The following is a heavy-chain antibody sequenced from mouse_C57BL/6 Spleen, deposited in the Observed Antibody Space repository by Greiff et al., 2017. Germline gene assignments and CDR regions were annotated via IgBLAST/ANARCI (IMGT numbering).Heavy chain of an antibody. D-gene: IGHD1-1*01. CDR3: ARRGYGSSYWYFDV. CDR2: IDPSDSYT. V-gene: IGHV1-69*01. CDR1: GYTFTSYW. J-gene: IGHJ1*03. Sequence: QVQLQQPGAELVMPGASVKLSCKASGYTFTSYWMHWVKQRPGQGLEWIGEIDPSDSYTNYNQKFKGKSTLSVDKSSSTAYMQLSILSSEDSVVYYGARRGYGSSYWYFDVWGTGTTVTVSS.